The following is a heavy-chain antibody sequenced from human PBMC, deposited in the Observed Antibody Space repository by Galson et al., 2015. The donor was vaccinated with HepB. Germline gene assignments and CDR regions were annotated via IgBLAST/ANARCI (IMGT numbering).Heavy chain of an antibody. CDR2: IKSKTDGGTT. CDR1: GFTFSNAW. D-gene: IGHD6-19*01. CDR3: TTELIVRQWLVPGDKGDY. Sequence: SLRLSCAASGFTFSNAWMNWVRQAPGKGLEWVGRIKSKTDGGTTDYAAPVKGRFTISRDDSKNTLYLQMNSLKTEDTAVYYCTTELIVRQWLVPGDKGDYWGQGTLVTVSS. V-gene: IGHV3-15*07. J-gene: IGHJ4*02.